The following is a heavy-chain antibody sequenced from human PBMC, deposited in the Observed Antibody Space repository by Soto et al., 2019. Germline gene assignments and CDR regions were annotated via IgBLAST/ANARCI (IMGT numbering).Heavy chain of an antibody. CDR2: IYTSGST. D-gene: IGHD3-3*01. CDR1: GGSNSSYY. V-gene: IGHV4-4*07. Sequence: QVQLQESGPGLVKPSETLSLTCTVSGGSNSSYYWSWIRQPAGKGLEWIGRIYTSGSTNYNPSHRSRVTLSVDTSKNQFSLKLSSVTAADTAVYYCARDRSYYDFWSGTYGMDVWGQGTTVTVSS. J-gene: IGHJ6*02. CDR3: ARDRSYYDFWSGTYGMDV.